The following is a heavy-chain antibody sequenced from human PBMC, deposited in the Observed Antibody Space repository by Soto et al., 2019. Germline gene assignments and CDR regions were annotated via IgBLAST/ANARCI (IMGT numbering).Heavy chain of an antibody. D-gene: IGHD3-16*01. J-gene: IGHJ5*02. CDR1: GYSIITRHA. CDR2: VIPASGDT. V-gene: IGHV1-3*01. Sequence: QVLLVQSGAEVKNPGASVKVSCKASGYSIITRHAIHWVRQAPGQRLEWMAYVIPASGDTRYSQNLQGRVSLTWDTSANTIYMELSRLTVEDTAVYYCARGEYRRLRRTNWFDPWGQGTQVTVSS. CDR3: ARGEYRRLRRTNWFDP.